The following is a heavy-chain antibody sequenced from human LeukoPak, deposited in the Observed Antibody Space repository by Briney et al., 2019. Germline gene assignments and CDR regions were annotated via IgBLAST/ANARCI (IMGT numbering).Heavy chain of an antibody. CDR3: AKDPYGDYFYY. CDR1: GGSISSGGNY. CDR2: IYYSGST. D-gene: IGHD4-17*01. V-gene: IGHV4-31*03. Sequence: SETLSLTCTVSGGSISSGGNYWSWIRQHPGKGLEWIGYIYYSGSTYYNPSLKSRVTISVDTSKNQLSLKLTSVTAADTAVYYCAKDPYGDYFYYWGQGTLVTVSS. J-gene: IGHJ4*02.